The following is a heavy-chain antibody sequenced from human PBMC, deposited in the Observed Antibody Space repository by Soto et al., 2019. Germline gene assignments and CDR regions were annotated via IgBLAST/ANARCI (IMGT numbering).Heavy chain of an antibody. J-gene: IGHJ4*02. CDR2: IYYSGST. D-gene: IGHD3-10*01. CDR1: GASMTSYY. Sequence: PSETLSLTCTVSGASMTSYYWTWVRQPPGKGLEWIGYIYYSGSTYYNPSLKSRVIISVDTSKNQFSLKLSSVTAADTAVYYCARAYSYGSGRFDYWGQGNLVTVSS. CDR3: ARAYSYGSGRFDY. V-gene: IGHV4-59*08.